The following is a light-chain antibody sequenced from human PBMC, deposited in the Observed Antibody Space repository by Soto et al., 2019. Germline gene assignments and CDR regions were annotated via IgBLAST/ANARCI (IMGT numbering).Light chain of an antibody. J-gene: IGKJ4*01. Sequence: DIQMTQSPSTLSASIGDRVTITCRASQNINNWIAWYQQKPGKAPKFLIYDASTLESGVPSRFSGSGFGTEFTLTISSLQPDDFATYYCQQYNNWSGLTFGGGTKVDIK. CDR3: QQYNNWSGLT. CDR1: QNINNW. V-gene: IGKV1-5*01. CDR2: DAS.